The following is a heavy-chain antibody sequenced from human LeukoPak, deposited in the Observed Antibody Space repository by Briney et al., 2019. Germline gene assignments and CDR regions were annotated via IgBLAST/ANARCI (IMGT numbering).Heavy chain of an antibody. V-gene: IGHV3-30*02. D-gene: IGHD6-6*01. CDR3: AKDQKLASNFDY. CDR1: GFTFSSYW. CDR2: IRYDGSNK. J-gene: IGHJ4*02. Sequence: GGSLRLSCAASGFTFSSYWMSWVRQAPGKGLEWVAFIRYDGSNKYYADSVKGRFTISRDNSKSTLYLQMNSLRAEDTAVYYCAKDQKLASNFDYWGQGTLVTVSS.